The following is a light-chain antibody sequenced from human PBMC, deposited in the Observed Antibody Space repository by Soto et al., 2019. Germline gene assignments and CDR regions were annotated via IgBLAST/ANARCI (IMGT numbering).Light chain of an antibody. J-gene: IGKJ5*01. V-gene: IGKV3-15*01. CDR1: QSVSIH. CDR2: DTS. Sequence: ESVLTQSPDTLSVSLGDRSTLSCRASQSVSIHLAWYQQKPGQAPRLLVYDTSTRATGIPARFSGSGSGTEFTLTISSLKSEDFAVYYCQQYSNWHPITFGQGTRLEI. CDR3: QQYSNWHPIT.